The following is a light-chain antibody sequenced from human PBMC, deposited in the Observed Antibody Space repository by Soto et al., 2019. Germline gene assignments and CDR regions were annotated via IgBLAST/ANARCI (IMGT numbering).Light chain of an antibody. CDR3: QQYGSSPRT. V-gene: IGKV3-20*01. J-gene: IGKJ1*01. Sequence: EIVLTQSPGTLSLSPGERATLSCRASQSVSSSYLAWYQQKPGQAPRLLIYGASSRATGIPDRFSGSGSGTDFTLTISRLEPEDFAVYSCQQYGSSPRTFGKGTKVEIK. CDR2: GAS. CDR1: QSVSSSY.